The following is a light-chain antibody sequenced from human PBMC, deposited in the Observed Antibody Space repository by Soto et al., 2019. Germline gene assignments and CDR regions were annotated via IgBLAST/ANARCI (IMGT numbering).Light chain of an antibody. CDR1: ETVRSH. CDR2: GTS. J-gene: IGKJ1*01. Sequence: EVVMTQSPVTLSVSPGERDTLSCRASETVRSHLAWYQQKPGQTPRLLIYGTSNRAAGTPARFSGSGSGTEFTLTIGSLQSEDFAVYYCQQYNQWVWTFGQGTRVEIK. V-gene: IGKV3-15*01. CDR3: QQYNQWVWT.